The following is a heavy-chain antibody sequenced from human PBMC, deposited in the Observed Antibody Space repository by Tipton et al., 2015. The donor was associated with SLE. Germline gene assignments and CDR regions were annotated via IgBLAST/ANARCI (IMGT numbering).Heavy chain of an antibody. CDR3: ATGYGGSYSYYYYMDV. V-gene: IGHV4-61*02. D-gene: IGHD1-26*01. J-gene: IGHJ6*03. Sequence: LRLSCTVTGGSISRGAYYWSWIRQPAGKGLEWIGRIYTSGSTNYNPSLKSRVTISIDTSKNQFSLKLSSVTAADTAVYYCATGYGGSYSYYYYMDVWGKGTTVTV. CDR1: GGSISRGAYY. CDR2: IYTSGST.